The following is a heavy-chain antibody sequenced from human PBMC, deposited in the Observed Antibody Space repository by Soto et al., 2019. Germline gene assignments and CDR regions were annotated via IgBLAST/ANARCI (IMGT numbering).Heavy chain of an antibody. J-gene: IGHJ6*02. CDR1: GFIFDDYA. Sequence: EVQLVESGGGLVQPGRSLRLSCAASGFIFDDYAMHWVRQAPGKGLDWVSVISGNSGSLGYADSVKGRFTISRDNAKNYLYLPLNILRAEDTALYYCAKDRYSSSAYYYYGMDGWGQGTTVTVSS. CDR3: AKDRYSSSAYYYYGMDG. V-gene: IGHV3-9*01. D-gene: IGHD5-18*01. CDR2: ISGNSGSL.